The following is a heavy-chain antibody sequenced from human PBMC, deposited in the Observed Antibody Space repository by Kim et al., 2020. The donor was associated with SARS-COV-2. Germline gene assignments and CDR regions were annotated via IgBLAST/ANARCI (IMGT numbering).Heavy chain of an antibody. CDR3: ARRRGYHCSGYMDV. J-gene: IGHJ6*02. Sequence: GGSLRLSCAASGFTFSSYMMNWVRQPPGKGLEWVSAIDDSGSSTYDADSVEGRFTISRDNSKNTLYLQMNSLRAEDTAVYYCARRRGYHCSGYMDVWGRGTTVTVSS. CDR1: GFTFSSYM. CDR2: IDDSGSST. V-gene: IGHV3-23*01. D-gene: IGHD3-10*01.